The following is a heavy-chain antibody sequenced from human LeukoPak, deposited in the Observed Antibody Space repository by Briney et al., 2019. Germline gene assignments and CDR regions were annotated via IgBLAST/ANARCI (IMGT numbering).Heavy chain of an antibody. D-gene: IGHD4-17*01. CDR2: IYYRGSP. V-gene: IGHV4-61*01. CDR3: ARDGGDETLDY. Sequence: SETLSLTCTVSGGSISSSSYYWSWIRQPPGKALEWIGYIYYRGSPNYNPSLKSRVTISIDTSKNQFSLRLSSVTAADTAVYYCARDGGDETLDYWGQGTLVTVSS. J-gene: IGHJ4*02. CDR1: GGSISSSSYY.